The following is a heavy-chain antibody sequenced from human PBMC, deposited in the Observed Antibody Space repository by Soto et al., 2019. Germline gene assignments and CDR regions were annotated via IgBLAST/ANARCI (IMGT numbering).Heavy chain of an antibody. V-gene: IGHV4-30-2*01. CDR2: IYHSGST. D-gene: IGHD4-4*01. J-gene: IGHJ4*02. Sequence: HLQLQESGSGLVKPSQTLSLTCAVSGGSISSGGYSCSWIRQPPGKGLEWIGYIYHSGSTYYNPSLKSRVTISVDRSKNQFSLKLSSVTAAYTAVYYCARGMTTVTTFDYWGQGTLVTVSS. CDR3: ARGMTTVTTFDY. CDR1: GGSISSGGYS.